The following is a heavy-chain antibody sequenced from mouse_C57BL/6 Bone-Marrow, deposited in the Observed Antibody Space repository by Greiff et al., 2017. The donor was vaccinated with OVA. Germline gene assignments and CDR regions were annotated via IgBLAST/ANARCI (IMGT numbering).Heavy chain of an antibody. V-gene: IGHV14-4*01. D-gene: IGHD2-1*01. CDR1: GFNIKDDY. J-gene: IGHJ2*01. CDR2: IDPENGDT. CDR3: TSYGNFDY. Sequence: EVKLVESGAELVRPGASAKLSCTASGFNIKDDYMHWVKQRPEQGLEWIGWIDPENGDTEYASKFQGKATITADTSSNTAYLQLSSLTSEDTAVYYCTSYGNFDYWGQGTTLTVSS.